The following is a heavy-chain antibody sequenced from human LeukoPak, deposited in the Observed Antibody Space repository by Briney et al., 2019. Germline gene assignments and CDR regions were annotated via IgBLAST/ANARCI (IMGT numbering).Heavy chain of an antibody. CDR2: ISAYNGNT. CDR3: ARDRIAADPDYYMDV. V-gene: IGHV1-18*01. Sequence: ASVKVSCKASGHTFTTYGISWVRQAPGQGLEWMGWISAYNGNTNYAQKLQGRVTMTTDTSTSTAYMELRSLRSDDTAVYYCARDRIAADPDYYMDVWGKGTTVTISS. CDR1: GHTFTTYG. D-gene: IGHD6-13*01. J-gene: IGHJ6*03.